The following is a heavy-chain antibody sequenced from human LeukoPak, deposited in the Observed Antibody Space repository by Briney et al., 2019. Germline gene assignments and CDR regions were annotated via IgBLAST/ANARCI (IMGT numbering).Heavy chain of an antibody. CDR3: AKDRTAAAPWGYFDY. J-gene: IGHJ4*01. CDR2: ISYDGSNK. Sequence: GRSLRLSCAASGFTFSSYAMHWVRQAPGKGLEWVAVISYDGSNKYYADSVKGRFTISRDNSKNTLYLQMNSLRAEDTAVYYWAKDRTAAAPWGYFDYRGHAPLVPVAS. CDR1: GFTFSSYA. V-gene: IGHV3-30-3*01. D-gene: IGHD6-13*01.